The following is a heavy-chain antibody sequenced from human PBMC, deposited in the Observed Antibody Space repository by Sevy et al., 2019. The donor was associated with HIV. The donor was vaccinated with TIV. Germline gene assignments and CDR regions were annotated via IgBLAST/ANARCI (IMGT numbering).Heavy chain of an antibody. V-gene: IGHV3-30-3*01. D-gene: IGHD2-21*02. J-gene: IGHJ4*02. CDR1: GFTFTLYA. CDR2: ISYSGTNR. CDR3: ARVAVEYCTDDCYHRFDY. Sequence: GGSLRLSCAASGFTFTLYAIHWVRQAPGKGLEWVALISYSGTNRYYADSVKGRFTISRDDSKNMAYLQMNNLRTDDKPVYYCARVAVEYCTDDCYHRFDYWGQGTQVTVSS.